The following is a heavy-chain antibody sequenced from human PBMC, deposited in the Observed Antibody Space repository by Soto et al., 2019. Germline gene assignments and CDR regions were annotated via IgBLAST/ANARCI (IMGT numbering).Heavy chain of an antibody. D-gene: IGHD2-8*01. CDR1: GYSFTDYH. CDR3: ARGDSTDCSNGVCSFFYNHDMDV. Sequence: ASVKVSFKSSGYSFTDYHIHWVRQAPGQGLEWLGRINPKSGGTSTAQKFQGWVTMTTDTSISTASMELTRLTSDDTAIYYCARGDSTDCSNGVCSFFYNHDMDVWGQGTTVTVSS. J-gene: IGHJ6*02. V-gene: IGHV1-2*04. CDR2: INPKSGGT.